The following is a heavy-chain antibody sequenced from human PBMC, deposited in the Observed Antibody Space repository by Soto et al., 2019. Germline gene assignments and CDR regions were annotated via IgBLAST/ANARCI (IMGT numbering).Heavy chain of an antibody. V-gene: IGHV1-18*01. J-gene: IGHJ3*02. Sequence: ASVKVSCKASGYTFTSYGLSWVRQAPGQGLEWMGWISAYYDHPNYAQNLQDRVSMTTDTSTNTAYLELRSLRSDDTAVYYCARDWSFGEVGNDFDICAQGTMVTVSS. D-gene: IGHD2-21*01. CDR1: GYTFTSYG. CDR2: ISAYYDHP. CDR3: ARDWSFGEVGNDFDI.